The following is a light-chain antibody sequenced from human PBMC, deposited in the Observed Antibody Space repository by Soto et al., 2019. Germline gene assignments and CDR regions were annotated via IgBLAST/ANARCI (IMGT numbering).Light chain of an antibody. CDR1: QSVSSY. Sequence: IGLKQSPATLSLSTGERATLSCRASQSVSSYLAWYQQKPGQAPRLLVYGASTRATGIPARFSGSGSGTDFTLTISSLEPEDFAVYYCQQRSNWPPITFGQGTRLEIK. CDR2: GAS. CDR3: QQRSNWPPIT. J-gene: IGKJ5*01. V-gene: IGKV3-11*01.